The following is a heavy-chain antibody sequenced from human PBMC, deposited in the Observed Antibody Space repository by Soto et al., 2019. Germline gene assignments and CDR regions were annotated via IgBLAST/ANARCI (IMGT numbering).Heavy chain of an antibody. D-gene: IGHD3-16*01. Sequence: SVKVSCKASGGTFSSYTISWVRQAPGQGLEWMGRIIPILGIANYAQKFQGRVTITADKSTSTAYMELSSLRPEDTAVYYCASGAVIGWFDPWGQGTLVTVSS. CDR3: ASGAVIGWFDP. CDR1: GGTFSSYT. J-gene: IGHJ5*02. CDR2: IIPILGIA. V-gene: IGHV1-69*02.